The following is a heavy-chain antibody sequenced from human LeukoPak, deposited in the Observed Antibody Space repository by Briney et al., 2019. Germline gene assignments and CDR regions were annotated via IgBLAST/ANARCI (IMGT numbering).Heavy chain of an antibody. CDR3: AIMHGYYDGSGYWVQ. V-gene: IGHV3-23*01. Sequence: GGSLRLSCAASGFTFRSCAMGWVRQAPGKGLEWVSTISGSGGATYYADSVKGRFTISRDNSKNTLNLQMNSLRDEDTALYYCAIMHGYYDGSGYWVQWGQGTLVTVSS. CDR1: GFTFRSCA. J-gene: IGHJ1*01. D-gene: IGHD3-22*01. CDR2: ISGSGGAT.